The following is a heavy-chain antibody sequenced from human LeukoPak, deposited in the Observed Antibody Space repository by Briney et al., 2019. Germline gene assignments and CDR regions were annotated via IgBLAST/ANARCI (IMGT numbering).Heavy chain of an antibody. CDR3: ARTYSGYDYQGVGY. V-gene: IGHV3-7*01. D-gene: IGHD5-12*01. Sequence: GGSLRLSCAASGFTFSSYAMSWVRQAPGKGLEWVANIKQDGSEKYYVDSVKGRFTISRDNAKNSLYLQMNSLRAEDTAVYYCARTYSGYDYQGVGYWGQGTLVTVSS. J-gene: IGHJ4*02. CDR1: GFTFSSYA. CDR2: IKQDGSEK.